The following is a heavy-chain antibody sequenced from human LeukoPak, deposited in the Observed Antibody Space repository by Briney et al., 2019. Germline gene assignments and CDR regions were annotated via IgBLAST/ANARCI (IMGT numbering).Heavy chain of an antibody. D-gene: IGHD4-17*01. Sequence: GGSLRLSCAASGFTFDDYAMHWVRQAPGKGLEWVSGISWNSGSIGYADSVKGRFTISRDNAKNSLYLQMNSLRAEDTALYYCAKDAGHDYGDYWRGSHPSLFDYWGQGTLVTVSS. CDR1: GFTFDDYA. CDR2: ISWNSGSI. CDR3: AKDAGHDYGDYWRGSHPSLFDY. V-gene: IGHV3-9*01. J-gene: IGHJ4*02.